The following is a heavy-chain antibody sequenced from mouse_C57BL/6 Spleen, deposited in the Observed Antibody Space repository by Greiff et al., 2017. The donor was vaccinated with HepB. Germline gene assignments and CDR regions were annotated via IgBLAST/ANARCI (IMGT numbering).Heavy chain of an antibody. J-gene: IGHJ3*01. CDR3: ARPGVRPREIFAY. CDR1: GFTFSDYG. D-gene: IGHD2-14*01. CDR2: ISSGSSNI. V-gene: IGHV5-17*01. Sequence: EVNVVESGGGLVKPGGSLKLSCAASGFTFSDYGMHWVRQAPEKGLEWVAYISSGSSNIYYADTVKGRVTISRDNAKNTLFLQMNSLRSEDTAMDYCARPGVRPREIFAYWGQGTLVTVSA.